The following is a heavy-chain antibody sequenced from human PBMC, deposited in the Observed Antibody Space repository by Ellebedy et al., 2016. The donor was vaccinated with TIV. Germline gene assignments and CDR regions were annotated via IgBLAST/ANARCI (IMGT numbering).Heavy chain of an antibody. Sequence: ASVKVSCXASGYTLSNYGISWVRHGPGQGLEWMGWVNTHKGNTNYAPKFRNRLTVTIDTSTGTAYMELRSLGSDDTAVYYCTRDDRLSGSYYWAYFQYWGQGPLVTVSS. J-gene: IGHJ1*01. D-gene: IGHD1-26*01. V-gene: IGHV1-18*01. CDR2: VNTHKGNT. CDR3: TRDDRLSGSYYWAYFQY. CDR1: GYTLSNYG.